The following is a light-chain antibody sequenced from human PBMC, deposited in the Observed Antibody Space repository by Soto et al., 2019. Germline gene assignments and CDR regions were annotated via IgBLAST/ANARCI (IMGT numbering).Light chain of an antibody. V-gene: IGKV1-39*01. CDR1: QSIGTY. Sequence: DIQMTQSPSSLSASVGDRVTITCRASQSIGTYLHWYQQKPGRAPELLIFSASSLQSGVPSRFSGSGSGTDFTLTISSLKPEDFAVYYCQQRSSWPLITFGQGTRLEIK. CDR2: SAS. CDR3: QQRSSWPLIT. J-gene: IGKJ5*01.